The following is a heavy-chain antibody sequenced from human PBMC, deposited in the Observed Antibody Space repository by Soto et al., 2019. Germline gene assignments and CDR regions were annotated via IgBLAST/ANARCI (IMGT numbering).Heavy chain of an antibody. CDR3: ATTLSGYSYHIDY. V-gene: IGHV4-39*01. CDR2: IYYSGST. D-gene: IGHD5-18*01. Sequence: PSETLSLTCTVSGGSISSSSYYWGWIRQPPGKGLEWIGSIYYSGSTYYNPSLKSRVTISVDTSKNQFSLKLSSVTAADTAVYYCATTLSGYSYHIDYWGQGTLVTVSS. J-gene: IGHJ4*02. CDR1: GGSISSSSYY.